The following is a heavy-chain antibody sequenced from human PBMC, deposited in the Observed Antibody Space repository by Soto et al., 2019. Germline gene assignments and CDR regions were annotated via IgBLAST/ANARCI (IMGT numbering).Heavy chain of an antibody. J-gene: IGHJ6*03. CDR1: GFTFSNAW. CDR2: IKSKTDGGTT. CDR3: TTDQYDFWSGLDYYYMDV. Sequence: GGSLRLSCAASGFTFSNAWMSWVRQAPGKGLEWVGRIKSKTDGGTTDYAAPVKGRFTISRDDSKNTLYLQMNSLKTEDTAVYYCTTDQYDFWSGLDYYYMDVWGKGTTVTVSS. V-gene: IGHV3-15*01. D-gene: IGHD3-3*01.